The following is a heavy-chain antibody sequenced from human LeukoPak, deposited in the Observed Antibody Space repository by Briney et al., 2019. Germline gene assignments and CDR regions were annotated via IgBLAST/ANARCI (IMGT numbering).Heavy chain of an antibody. CDR1: GGSFSGYY. V-gene: IGHV4-4*07. Sequence: SETLSLTCAVYGGSFSGYYWSWIRQPPGKGLEWIGRVYTSGSTNYNPSLKSRVTMSVDTSKNQFSLKLSSVTAADTAVYYCARDAPHGIGHDAFDIWGQGTMVTVSS. CDR2: VYTSGST. CDR3: ARDAPHGIGHDAFDI. J-gene: IGHJ3*02. D-gene: IGHD1-26*01.